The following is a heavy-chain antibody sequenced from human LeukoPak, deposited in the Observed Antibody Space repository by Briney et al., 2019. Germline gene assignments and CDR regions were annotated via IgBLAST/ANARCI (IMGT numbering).Heavy chain of an antibody. V-gene: IGHV3-21*05. J-gene: IGHJ4*02. CDR2: ISSSSSYI. CDR3: ARDLSRDGYNYGFYY. D-gene: IGHD5-24*01. CDR1: GFTFSSYE. Sequence: GGSLRLSCAASGFTFSSYEMNWVRQAPGKGLEWVSYISSSSSYIYYADSVKGRFTISRDNAKNSLYLQMNSLRAEDTAVYYCARDLSRDGYNYGFYYWGQGILVTVSS.